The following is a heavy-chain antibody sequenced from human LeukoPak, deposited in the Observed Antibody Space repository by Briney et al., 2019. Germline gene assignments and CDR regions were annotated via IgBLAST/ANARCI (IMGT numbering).Heavy chain of an antibody. J-gene: IGHJ4*02. CDR3: EDGIRDSLY. CDR1: GVSFLGYH. D-gene: IGHD3-22*01. V-gene: IGHV4-34*01. Sequence: SDTLTLNCAVYGVSFLGYHWSWIRQPPGTGLEWIWEINHSGSTNYNPSLKSLVTISVDTSKNQFSLKLSSVTAADTVFFQAEDGIRDSLYWGQGTLVTVSS. CDR2: INHSGST.